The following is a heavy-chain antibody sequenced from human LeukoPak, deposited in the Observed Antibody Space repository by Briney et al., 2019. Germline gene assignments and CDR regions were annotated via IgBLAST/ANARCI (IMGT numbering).Heavy chain of an antibody. V-gene: IGHV1-69*10. Sequence: ASVKVSCKASGGTFSSYAISWVRQAPGQGLEWMGGIIPILGTANYAQKFQGRVTITADKSTSTAYMELSSLRSEDTAVYYCARDPTTLLWFGELTQGWFDPWGQGTLVTVSS. J-gene: IGHJ5*02. D-gene: IGHD3-10*01. CDR3: ARDPTTLLWFGELTQGWFDP. CDR1: GGTFSSYA. CDR2: IIPILGTA.